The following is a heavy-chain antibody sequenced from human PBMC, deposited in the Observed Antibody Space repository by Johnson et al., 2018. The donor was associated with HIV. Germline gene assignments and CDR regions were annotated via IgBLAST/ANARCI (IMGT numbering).Heavy chain of an antibody. CDR1: GFRFSDSG. J-gene: IGHJ3*02. V-gene: IGHV3-30*02. CDR3: ARERSGWYGDAFDI. CDR2: IEYAERNK. D-gene: IGHD6-19*01. Sequence: QVHLVESGGGLVKPGGFLRLSCATSGFRFSDSGMHWVRQAPGKGPEWVAYIEYAERNKEYADSVNGRFTISRDNSKNTLYLQMNSLRPEDTAVYYCARERSGWYGDAFDIWGQGTMVTVSS.